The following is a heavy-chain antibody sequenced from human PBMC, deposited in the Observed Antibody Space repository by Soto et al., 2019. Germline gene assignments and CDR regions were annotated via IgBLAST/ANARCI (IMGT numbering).Heavy chain of an antibody. D-gene: IGHD3-3*01. J-gene: IGHJ6*02. Sequence: QVQLVQSGAEVKKPGASVKVSCKASGYTFTSYAMHWVRQAPGQRLEWMGWINAGNGNTKYSQKFQGRVTITRDTSASTAYMERSSLRSEDTAVYYCARDLERRITIFGVVIDENYYGMDVWGQGTTVTVSS. CDR1: GYTFTSYA. CDR3: ARDLERRITIFGVVIDENYYGMDV. V-gene: IGHV1-3*01. CDR2: INAGNGNT.